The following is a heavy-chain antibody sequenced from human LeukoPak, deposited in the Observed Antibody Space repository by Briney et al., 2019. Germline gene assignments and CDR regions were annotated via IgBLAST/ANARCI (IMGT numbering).Heavy chain of an antibody. CDR1: GYTFTGYY. Sequence: ASVKVSCKASGYTFTGYYMHWVRQAPGQGLEWMGWINPKSGGTNYAQKFQGWVTMTRDTSISTAYMELSRLRSDDTAVYYCARGRGYSYGNDAFDIWGQGTMVTVSS. CDR2: INPKSGGT. V-gene: IGHV1-2*04. D-gene: IGHD5-18*01. J-gene: IGHJ3*02. CDR3: ARGRGYSYGNDAFDI.